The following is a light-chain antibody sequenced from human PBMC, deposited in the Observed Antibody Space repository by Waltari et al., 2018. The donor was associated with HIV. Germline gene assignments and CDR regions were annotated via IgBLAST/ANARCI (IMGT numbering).Light chain of an antibody. J-gene: IGKJ1*01. Sequence: VLTQSPGTLSLSPGARATLSCRASQSVPNNYLAWYQKKVGQAPRLLIYGASTRATDIPSRFTGSGSGADFTLTITRLEPEEFAVYYCQRYGTSPQWTFGQGTKVEIK. CDR3: QRYGTSPQWT. CDR1: QSVPNNY. V-gene: IGKV3-20*01. CDR2: GAS.